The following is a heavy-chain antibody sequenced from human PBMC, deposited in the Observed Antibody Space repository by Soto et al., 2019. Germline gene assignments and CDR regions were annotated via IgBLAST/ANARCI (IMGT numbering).Heavy chain of an antibody. CDR3: ARPKRDCSGGSCNSNFDY. CDR1: GGSISSSSYY. CDR2: IYYSGST. V-gene: IGHV4-39*01. J-gene: IGHJ4*02. Sequence: SETLSLTCTVSGGSISSSSYYWGWIRQPPGKGLEWIGSIYYSGSTYYNPSLKSRVTISVDTSKNQFSLKLSSVTAADTAVYYCARPKRDCSGGSCNSNFDYWGQRTLVTVSS. D-gene: IGHD2-15*01.